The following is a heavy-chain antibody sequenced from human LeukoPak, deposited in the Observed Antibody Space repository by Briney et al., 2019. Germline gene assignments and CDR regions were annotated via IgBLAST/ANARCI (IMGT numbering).Heavy chain of an antibody. V-gene: IGHV3-48*03. CDR3: ARDVSSSWYFNYGMDV. D-gene: IGHD6-13*01. CDR1: GFTFSSYE. Sequence: GGSLRLSCAASGFTFSSYEMNWVRQAPGKGLEWVSYISSSGSTIYYADSVKVRFTISRDNAKNTLYLQMNSLRAEDTAVYYCARDVSSSWYFNYGMDVWGQGTTVTVSS. CDR2: ISSSGSTI. J-gene: IGHJ6*02.